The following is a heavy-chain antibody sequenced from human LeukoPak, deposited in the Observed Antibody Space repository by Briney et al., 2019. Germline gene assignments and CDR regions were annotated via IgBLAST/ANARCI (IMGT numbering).Heavy chain of an antibody. CDR3: ARATRDTSRSYRFDY. V-gene: IGHV1-18*01. CDR1: RYTFTSYV. Sequence: GASVKVSCKASRYTFTSYVIRWVRQAPGQAREWMGWISAYNGNTNYTQKLLGRFNMTTDTPTSTAYEELRSLRSHDTAVYYCARATRDTSRSYRFDYWGQGTLVTVSS. D-gene: IGHD3-22*01. J-gene: IGHJ4*02. CDR2: ISAYNGNT.